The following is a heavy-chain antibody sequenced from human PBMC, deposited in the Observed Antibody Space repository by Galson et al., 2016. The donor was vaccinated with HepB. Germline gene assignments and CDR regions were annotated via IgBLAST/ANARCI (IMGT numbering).Heavy chain of an antibody. J-gene: IGHJ5*02. Sequence: LSLTCAVYGGSFRGYYWSWVRQPPGKGLEWIGEINESGSTNYNPSLTSRVTISVDTSKNQFSLKLSSGTAADTAVYYCARRRQGSGWKGFFDPWGQGTLVTVSS. CDR1: GGSFRGYY. CDR3: ARRRQGSGWKGFFDP. V-gene: IGHV4-34*01. CDR2: INESGST. D-gene: IGHD6-19*01.